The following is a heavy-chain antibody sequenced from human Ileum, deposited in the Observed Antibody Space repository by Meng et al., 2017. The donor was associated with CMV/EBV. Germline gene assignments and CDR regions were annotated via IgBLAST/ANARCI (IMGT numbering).Heavy chain of an antibody. CDR2: IEQDGSEK. J-gene: IGHJ6*02. Sequence: GESLKISCAASGITFNNYWMTWVRQAPGKGLECVANIEQDGSEKNYADSVKGRFTIFRDNTKNSLYLQMDNLRAEDTAVYYCARRDCYGITCYWDYYGMDVWGQGTTVTVSS. CDR1: GITFNNYW. CDR3: ARRDCYGITCYWDYYGMDV. V-gene: IGHV3-7*01. D-gene: IGHD2-21*01.